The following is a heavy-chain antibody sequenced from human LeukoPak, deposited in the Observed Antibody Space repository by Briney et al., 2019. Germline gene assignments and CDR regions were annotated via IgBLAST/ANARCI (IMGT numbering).Heavy chain of an antibody. J-gene: IGHJ4*02. CDR3: ASSEPYDILTGYYPFDY. D-gene: IGHD3-9*01. Sequence: SGTLSLTCAVSGGSISSSNWWSWVRQPPGKGLEWIGEIYHSGSTNYNPSLKSRVTISVDKSKNQFSLKLSSVTAADTAVYYCASSEPYDILTGYYPFDYWGQGTLVTVSS. V-gene: IGHV4-4*02. CDR1: GGSISSSNW. CDR2: IYHSGST.